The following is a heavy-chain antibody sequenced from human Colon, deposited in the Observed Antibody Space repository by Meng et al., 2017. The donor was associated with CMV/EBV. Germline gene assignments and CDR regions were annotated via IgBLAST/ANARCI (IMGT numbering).Heavy chain of an antibody. V-gene: IGHV5-51*01. D-gene: IGHD1-14*01. CDR3: TTSSAFSPGGAYDV. Sequence: GESLKISCQASGYMLTNYWIVWVRQMPGKGLEWMGITYPTDSRIIYSPSFRGQFTMSVGKSINTAYLQWSSLKASDTAIYYCTTSSAFSPGGAYDVWGRGTVVTVSS. CDR1: GYMLTNYW. J-gene: IGHJ3*01. CDR2: TYPTDSRI.